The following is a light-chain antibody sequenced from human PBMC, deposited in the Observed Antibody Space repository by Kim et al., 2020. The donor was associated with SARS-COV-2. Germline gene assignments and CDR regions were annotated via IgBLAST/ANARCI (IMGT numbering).Light chain of an antibody. CDR1: QRINGNY. V-gene: IGKV3-20*01. Sequence: EIVLTQSPGTLSLSPGERATLSCGASQRINGNYLAWYQQKPGQGPRLLIYGASSRATGIPDRFSGNGSGTDFTLTISRLEPEDFAVYYCQQYGSSPYTFGQGTKLEI. J-gene: IGKJ2*01. CDR2: GAS. CDR3: QQYGSSPYT.